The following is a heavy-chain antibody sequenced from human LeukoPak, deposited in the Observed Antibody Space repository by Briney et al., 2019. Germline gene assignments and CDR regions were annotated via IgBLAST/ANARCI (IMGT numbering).Heavy chain of an antibody. Sequence: SETLSLICTVSGSSISSSIYYWGWIRQPPGKGLEWIGSMFYSGSTYYNPSLKSRVTISVDTSKNQFSLKLSSVTAADTAVYYCARHKHSPIATVGRSRWGYFDYWGQGTLVTVSS. CDR1: GSSISSSIYY. D-gene: IGHD6-13*01. V-gene: IGHV4-39*01. CDR3: ARHKHSPIATVGRSRWGYFDY. J-gene: IGHJ4*02. CDR2: MFYSGST.